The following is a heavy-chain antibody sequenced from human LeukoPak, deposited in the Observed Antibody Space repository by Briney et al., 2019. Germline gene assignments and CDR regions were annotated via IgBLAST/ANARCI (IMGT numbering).Heavy chain of an antibody. CDR1: GFSFRDYA. CDR3: SRGNSYYSNTPIGY. Sequence: GRSLRLSCTASGFSFRDYALTGVRQAPGKGLEWVGFIRYKTYGGTTEYAASVRRRVHISRDDSENIAHLQMNTLNTDDTALYLCSRGNSYYSNTPIGYWGQGTLVTVSS. D-gene: IGHD4-11*01. J-gene: IGHJ4*02. CDR2: IRYKTYGGTT. V-gene: IGHV3-49*04.